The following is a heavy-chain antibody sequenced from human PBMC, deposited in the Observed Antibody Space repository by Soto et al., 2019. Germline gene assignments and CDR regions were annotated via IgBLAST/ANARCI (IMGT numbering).Heavy chain of an antibody. V-gene: IGHV1-18*01. CDR2: ISAYNGKT. D-gene: IGHD1-1*01. J-gene: IGHJ4*02. CDR3: ARDRYENDY. CDR1: GYTFTSYG. Sequence: ASVKVSCKASGYTFTSYGISWVRQAPGQGLEWMGWISAYNGKTNYAQKIQGRVTITTNTSTSTDNMELRILRSDDTAVYYCARDRYENDYWGQGTQVTVSS.